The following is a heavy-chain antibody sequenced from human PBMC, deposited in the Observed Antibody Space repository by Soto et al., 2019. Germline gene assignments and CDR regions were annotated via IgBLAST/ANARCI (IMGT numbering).Heavy chain of an antibody. J-gene: IGHJ5*02. V-gene: IGHV2-5*01. Sequence: QITLKESGPTLVKPTQTLTLTCTFSGFSLSTGGLGVGWLRQPPGRALEWLAVIYWNGDKRYNPSLKSRLTITKDTSKNQVVLTMTDMDPVDTATYYCAHRGYGDYPRDNWFDPWGQGTLVTVSS. CDR1: GFSLSTGGLG. D-gene: IGHD4-17*01. CDR3: AHRGYGDYPRDNWFDP. CDR2: IYWNGDK.